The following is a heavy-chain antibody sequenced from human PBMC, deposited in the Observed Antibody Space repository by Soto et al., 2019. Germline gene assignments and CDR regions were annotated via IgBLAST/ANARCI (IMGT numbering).Heavy chain of an antibody. J-gene: IGHJ4*02. CDR1: GGSIGSGAYY. Sequence: SETLSLTRTVSGGSIGSGAYYWNWIRQHPGKGLEWIGYIYDSGSTYYNPSLKSRVTISVDTSKNQFSLKLGSVTAADTAVYYCARERDCSSTSCNLYYFDYWGQGTLVTVSS. CDR2: IYDSGST. D-gene: IGHD2-2*01. V-gene: IGHV4-31*03. CDR3: ARERDCSSTSCNLYYFDY.